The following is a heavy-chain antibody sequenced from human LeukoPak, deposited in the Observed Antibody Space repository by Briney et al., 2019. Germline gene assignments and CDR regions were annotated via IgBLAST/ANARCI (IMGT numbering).Heavy chain of an antibody. J-gene: IGHJ4*02. D-gene: IGHD3-22*01. V-gene: IGHV4-34*01. CDR1: GGSFSGYY. CDR2: INHSGST. Sequence: KPSETLSLTCAVYGGSFSGYYWSWIRQPPGKGLEWIGEINHSGSTNYNPSLKSRVTISVDTSKNQFSLKLSSVTAADTAVYYCATTYYYDAFDYWGQGTLVTVSS. CDR3: ATTYYYDAFDY.